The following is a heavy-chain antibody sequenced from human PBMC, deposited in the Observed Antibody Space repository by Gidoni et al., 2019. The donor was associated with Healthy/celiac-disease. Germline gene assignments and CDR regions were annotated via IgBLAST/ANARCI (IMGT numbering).Heavy chain of an antibody. J-gene: IGHJ5*02. D-gene: IGHD2-21*01. CDR3: AREDCGGDCYSGGWFDP. CDR2: ISSSGSTI. V-gene: IGHV3-48*03. Sequence: EVQLVESGGGLVQPGGSLRLSCAASGFTFSSYEMNWVRQAPGKGLAWVSYISSSGSTIYYADSVKGRFTISRDNAKNSLYLQMNSLRAEDTAVYYCAREDCGGDCYSGGWFDPWGQGTLVTVSS. CDR1: GFTFSSYE.